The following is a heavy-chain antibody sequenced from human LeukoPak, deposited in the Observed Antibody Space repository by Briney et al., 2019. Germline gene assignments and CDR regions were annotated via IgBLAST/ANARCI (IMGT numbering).Heavy chain of an antibody. CDR2: ISGSGGST. J-gene: IGHJ4*02. Sequence: GGSLRLSCAASGFTFSSYAMSWVRQAPGKGLEWVSAISGSGGSTYYAHSVKGRFTISRDNSKNTLYLQMNSLRAEDTAVYYCAKDQYYDYVWGSYRYDYFDYWGQGTLVTVSS. CDR1: GFTFSSYA. CDR3: AKDQYYDYVWGSYRYDYFDY. D-gene: IGHD3-16*02. V-gene: IGHV3-23*01.